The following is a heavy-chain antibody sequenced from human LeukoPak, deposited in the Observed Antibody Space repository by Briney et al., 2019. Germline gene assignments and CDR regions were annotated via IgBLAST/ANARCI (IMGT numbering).Heavy chain of an antibody. J-gene: IGHJ3*02. V-gene: IGHV3-23*01. Sequence: GGSLRLSCAASGFTFATYAMSWVRQAPGKGLKWVSGITGSGRTTYYADSVKGRFTISRDNSKNTLYLQMNSLRAEDTAVYYCASDYYYDSSGYQIWGQGTMVTVSS. CDR1: GFTFATYA. D-gene: IGHD3-22*01. CDR2: ITGSGRTT. CDR3: ASDYYYDSSGYQI.